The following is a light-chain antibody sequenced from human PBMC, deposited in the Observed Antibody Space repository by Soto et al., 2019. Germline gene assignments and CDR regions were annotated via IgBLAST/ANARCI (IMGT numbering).Light chain of an antibody. J-gene: IGKJ2*01. V-gene: IGKV3-11*01. CDR2: DIF. CDR1: QIVTSS. Sequence: EIVLTQSPATLSLSPGTGATLSCRASQIVTSSLAWYQQRPGQAPRLLIYDIFTRATGIPARFSAKGAGTDFTLTISSLEPEDSAAYFCQLRSDWPPTYTFGQGTKLE. CDR3: QLRSDWPPTYT.